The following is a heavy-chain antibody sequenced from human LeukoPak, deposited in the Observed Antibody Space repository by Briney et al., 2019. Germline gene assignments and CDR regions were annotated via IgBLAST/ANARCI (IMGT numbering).Heavy chain of an antibody. CDR2: IGTAGDT. D-gene: IGHD6-19*01. CDR3: ARQRGGIAVAGTPYYTDV. CDR1: GFTFSSYD. V-gene: IGHV3-13*01. J-gene: IGHJ6*03. Sequence: PGGSLRLSCAASGFTFSSYDMHWVRQATGKGLEWVSAIGTAGDTYYPGSVKGRFTISRENAKNSLYLQMNSLRAGDTAVYYCARQRGGIAVAGTPYYTDVWGKGTTVTVSS.